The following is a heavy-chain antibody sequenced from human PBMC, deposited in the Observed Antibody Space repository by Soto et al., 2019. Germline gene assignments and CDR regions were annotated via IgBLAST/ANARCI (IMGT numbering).Heavy chain of an antibody. CDR1: GFTFSSYG. J-gene: IGHJ4*02. Sequence: LRLSCAASGFTFSSYGMHWVRQAPGKGLEWVAHISTSGATRYYADSVKGRFTISRDNAKTSLYLQMDSLRNEDTAVYYCARFFGSGFDYWGQGTLVTVSS. CDR3: ARFFGSGFDY. D-gene: IGHD6-19*01. V-gene: IGHV3-48*02. CDR2: ISTSGATR.